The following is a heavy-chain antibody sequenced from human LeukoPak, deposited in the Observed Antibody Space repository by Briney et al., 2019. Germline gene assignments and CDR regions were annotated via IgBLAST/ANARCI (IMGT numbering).Heavy chain of an antibody. CDR3: ARRAGDSSGWYTSFDY. CDR2: IYPGESDT. Sequence: GGSLNISCQGSGSRFTTYWSGWVRQLPGKGLEWMAIIYPGESDTRYSPSFQGQVTISADKSIGTAYLQWSSLKAWDTAMYYCARRAGDSSGWYTSFDYWGQGTLVSVFS. V-gene: IGHV5-51*01. J-gene: IGHJ4*02. D-gene: IGHD6-19*01. CDR1: GSRFTTYW.